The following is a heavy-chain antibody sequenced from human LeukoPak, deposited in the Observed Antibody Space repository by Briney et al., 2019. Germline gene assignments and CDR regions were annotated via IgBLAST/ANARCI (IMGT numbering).Heavy chain of an antibody. CDR3: ARGGFLEWLSYYFDY. V-gene: IGHV1-2*02. D-gene: IGHD3-3*01. Sequence: ASVKVSCKASGYTFTGYYMHWVRQAPGQGLEGMGWINPNSGGTNYAQKFQGRVTMTRDTSISTAYMELSRLRSDDTAVYYCARGGFLEWLSYYFDYWGQGTLVTVSS. CDR1: GYTFTGYY. J-gene: IGHJ4*02. CDR2: INPNSGGT.